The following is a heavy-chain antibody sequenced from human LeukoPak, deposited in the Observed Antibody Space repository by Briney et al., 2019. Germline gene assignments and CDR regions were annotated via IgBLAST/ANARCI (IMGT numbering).Heavy chain of an antibody. CDR3: ATDRGWRTSGYYLYYFEY. D-gene: IGHD3-3*01. V-gene: IGHV3-7*01. Sequence: GGSLRLSCAASGFVFRNYFMSWVRQAPGKGLEWVASIKNDGSERYYVDSVRGRYTISRDNTKNSLFLQMSSLRAEDTAAYYCATDRGWRTSGYYLYYFEYWGQGTLVTFSS. CDR2: IKNDGSER. CDR1: GFVFRNYF. J-gene: IGHJ4*02.